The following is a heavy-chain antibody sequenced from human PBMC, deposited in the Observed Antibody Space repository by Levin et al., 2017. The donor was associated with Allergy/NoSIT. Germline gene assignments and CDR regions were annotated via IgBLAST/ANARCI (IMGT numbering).Heavy chain of an antibody. D-gene: IGHD3-3*01. CDR3: ARGGPSDFNWFDP. CDR2: IIPIFGTA. Sequence: SVKVSCKASGGTFSSYAISWVRQAPGQGLEWMGGIIPIFGTANYAQKFHGRVTITADESTSTAYMELSSLRSEDTAVYYCARGGPSDFNWFDPWGQGTLVTVSS. V-gene: IGHV1-69*13. J-gene: IGHJ5*02. CDR1: GGTFSSYA.